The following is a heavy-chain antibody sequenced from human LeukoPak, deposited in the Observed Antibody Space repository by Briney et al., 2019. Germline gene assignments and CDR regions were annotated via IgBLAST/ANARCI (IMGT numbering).Heavy chain of an antibody. CDR3: AKASSSSWYYGRDY. CDR1: GFTFSSYT. D-gene: IGHD6-13*01. J-gene: IGHJ4*02. Sequence: GGSLRLSCAASGFTFSSYTMSWVRQAPGKGLEWVSGISGSGGSTYYADSVKGRFTISRDNSKNTLYLQMNSLRAEDTAVYYCAKASSSSWYYGRDYWGQGTLVTVSS. CDR2: ISGSGGST. V-gene: IGHV3-23*01.